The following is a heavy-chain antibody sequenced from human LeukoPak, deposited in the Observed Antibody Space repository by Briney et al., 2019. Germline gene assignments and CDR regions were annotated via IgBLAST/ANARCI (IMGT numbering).Heavy chain of an antibody. V-gene: IGHV1-8*01. CDR1: GYTFTSYD. CDR3: ARGRFLESRWLQTKDAFDI. D-gene: IGHD5-24*01. CDR2: MNPNSGNT. J-gene: IGHJ3*02. Sequence: ASVKVSCKASGYTFTSYDINWVRQATGQGLEWMRWMNPNSGNTGYAQKFQGRVTMTRNTSISTAYMELSSLRSEDTAVCYCARGRFLESRWLQTKDAFDIWGQGTMVTVSS.